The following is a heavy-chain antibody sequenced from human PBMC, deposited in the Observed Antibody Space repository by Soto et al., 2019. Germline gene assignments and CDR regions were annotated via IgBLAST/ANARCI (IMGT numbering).Heavy chain of an antibody. CDR1: GGTFSRHA. J-gene: IGHJ4*02. Sequence: QVQLVQSGAEVRKPGSSVKVSCKASGGTFSRHAISWVRQAPGQGLEWMGGIIPIFGTANHAQKFQGRVTIIADESTSTVYMELSSLRSEDTAMYYCARLRELPGGLRFGDYWGQGTLVTVSS. V-gene: IGHV1-69*01. D-gene: IGHD1-26*01. CDR3: ARLRELPGGLRFGDY. CDR2: IIPIFGTA.